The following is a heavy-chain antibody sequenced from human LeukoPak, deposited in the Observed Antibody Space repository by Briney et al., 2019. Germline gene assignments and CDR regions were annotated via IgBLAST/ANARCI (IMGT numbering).Heavy chain of an antibody. J-gene: IGHJ3*02. CDR2: ISTYNGNT. Sequence: ASVKVSCKASGYTFTSYAISWVRQAPGQGLEWMGWISTYNGNTNYAQKFQDRVTMTTDISTSTAYMELRSLRSDDTAVYYCARDRAGNDAFDIWGQGTMVTVSS. D-gene: IGHD6-19*01. CDR3: ARDRAGNDAFDI. V-gene: IGHV1-18*01. CDR1: GYTFTSYA.